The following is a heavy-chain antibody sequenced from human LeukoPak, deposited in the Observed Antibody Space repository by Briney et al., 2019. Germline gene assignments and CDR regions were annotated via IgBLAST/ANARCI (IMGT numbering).Heavy chain of an antibody. CDR2: ISGSGGST. V-gene: IGHV3-23*01. D-gene: IGHD1-26*01. CDR1: GFTFSSYD. CDR3: AKDLLIMFPPGIVGATSL. J-gene: IGHJ4*02. Sequence: PGGSLRLSCAASGFTFSSYDMHWVRQATGKGLEWVSAISGSGGSTYYADSVKGRFTISRDNSKNTLYLQMNSLRAEDTAVYYCAKDLLIMFPPGIVGATSLWGQGTLVTVSS.